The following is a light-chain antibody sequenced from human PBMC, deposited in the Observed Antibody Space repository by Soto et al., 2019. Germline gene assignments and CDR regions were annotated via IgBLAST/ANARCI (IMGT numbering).Light chain of an antibody. CDR3: CSYAGSSTFYA. CDR1: SDDVGSYNL. J-gene: IGLJ1*01. CDR2: EDT. Sequence: QSVLTQPASVSGAPGQSITISCAGTSDDVGSYNLVSWYQQYPGKAPKLIIYEDTKRPSGVSNRFSGSKSGNTASLTISGLQAEDEADYYCCSYAGSSTFYAFGTGTKVTVL. V-gene: IGLV2-23*01.